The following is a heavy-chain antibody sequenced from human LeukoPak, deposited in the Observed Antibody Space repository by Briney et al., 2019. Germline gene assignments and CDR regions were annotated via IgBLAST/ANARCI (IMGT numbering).Heavy chain of an antibody. CDR1: GFTFSSFG. Sequence: PGGSLRLSCVASGFTFSSFGMHWVRQAPGKGLDWVAFVKYDGIGEFYTDSVKGRFRISRDDTQSTVYLQMNSLKPEDTAVYYCARDNRHFVVVSGMTDHYMDVWGKGATVTISS. CDR3: ARDNRHFVVVSGMTDHYMDV. CDR2: VKYDGIGE. V-gene: IGHV3-30*02. J-gene: IGHJ6*03. D-gene: IGHD2-21*01.